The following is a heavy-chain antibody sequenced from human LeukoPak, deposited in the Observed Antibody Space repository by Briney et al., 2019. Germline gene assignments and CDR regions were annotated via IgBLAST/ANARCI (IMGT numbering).Heavy chain of an antibody. Sequence: TGGSLRLSCAASGFTFSSYAMHWVRQAPGKGQEYVSAISSNGGSTYYANSVKGRFTISRDNSKNTLYLQMGSLRAEDMAVYYCARERSLDYYDSSGYYYGDAFDIWGQGTMVTVSS. J-gene: IGHJ3*02. CDR2: ISSNGGST. D-gene: IGHD3-22*01. CDR1: GFTFSSYA. V-gene: IGHV3-64*01. CDR3: ARERSLDYYDSSGYYYGDAFDI.